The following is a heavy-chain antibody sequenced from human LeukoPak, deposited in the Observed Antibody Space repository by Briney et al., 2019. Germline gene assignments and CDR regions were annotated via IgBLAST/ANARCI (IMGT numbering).Heavy chain of an antibody. V-gene: IGHV4-59*01. CDR1: GGSISTYY. D-gene: IGHD4-17*01. CDR3: ARGPLGDEFADAFDI. CDR2: IYYSGST. Sequence: SETLPLTCTVSGGSISTYYWSWIRRPPGKGLEWIGYIYYSGSTNYNPSLKSRVTISVDTSKNQFSLKLSSVTAADTAVYYCARGPLGDEFADAFDIWGQGTMVTVSS. J-gene: IGHJ3*02.